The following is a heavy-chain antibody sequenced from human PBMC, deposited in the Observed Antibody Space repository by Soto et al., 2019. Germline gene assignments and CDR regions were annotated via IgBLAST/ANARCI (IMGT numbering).Heavy chain of an antibody. J-gene: IGHJ3*02. D-gene: IGHD5-12*01. V-gene: IGHV1-46*01. CDR1: GYTLTSYY. Sequence: ASVKVSCKASGYTLTSYYMHWVRQAPGQGLEWMGIINPSGGSTSYAQKFQGRVTMTRDTSTSTVYMELSSLRSEDTAVYYCARDQGTTATPDAFDIWGQGTMVTVSS. CDR3: ARDQGTTATPDAFDI. CDR2: INPSGGST.